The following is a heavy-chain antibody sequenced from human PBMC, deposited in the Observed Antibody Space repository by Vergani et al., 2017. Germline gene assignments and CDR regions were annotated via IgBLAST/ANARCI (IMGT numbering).Heavy chain of an antibody. CDR1: GGSFSGYY. Sequence: QVQLQQWGAGLLKPSETLSLTCAVYGGSFSGYYWSWIRQPPKKGLEWIGEINHSGSTNYNPSLKSRVTIFVDKSKNLLSLRLNSVTAADTAVYYCARGETRTDWFDPWGQGTLVTVSS. V-gene: IGHV4-34*01. CDR2: INHSGST. D-gene: IGHD3/OR15-3a*01. CDR3: ARGETRTDWFDP. J-gene: IGHJ5*02.